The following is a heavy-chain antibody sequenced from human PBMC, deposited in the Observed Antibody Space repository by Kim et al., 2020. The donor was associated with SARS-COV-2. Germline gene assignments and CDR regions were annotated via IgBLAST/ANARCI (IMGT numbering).Heavy chain of an antibody. D-gene: IGHD6-19*01. CDR3: ARGPWGIAVAGTGGRGNWFDP. J-gene: IGHJ5*02. CDR2: TYYRSKWYN. CDR1: GDSVSSNSAA. Sequence: SQTLSLTCAISGDSVSSNSAAWNWIRQSPSRGLEWLGRTYYRSKWYNDYAVSVKSRITINPDTSKNQFSLQLNSVTPEDTAVYYCARGPWGIAVAGTGGRGNWFDPGGQGTLVNFSS. V-gene: IGHV6-1*01.